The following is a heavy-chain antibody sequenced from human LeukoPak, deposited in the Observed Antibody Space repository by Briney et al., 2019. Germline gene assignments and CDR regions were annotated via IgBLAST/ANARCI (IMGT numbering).Heavy chain of an antibody. CDR3: ARDGANAFDF. J-gene: IGHJ3*01. Sequence: ASVKVSCKLSGYTFHIYDSNWVRQAPGQGLEWMGWMNTNSANTGYAQKFQGRVTMTRDTSTSTAYMELSSLTSEDTAVYYCARDGANAFDFWGQGTMVTISS. CDR2: MNTNSANT. D-gene: IGHD3-16*01. V-gene: IGHV1-8*01. CDR1: GYTFHIYD.